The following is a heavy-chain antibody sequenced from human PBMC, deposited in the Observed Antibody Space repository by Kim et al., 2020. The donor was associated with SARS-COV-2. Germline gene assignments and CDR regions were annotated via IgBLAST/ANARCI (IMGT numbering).Heavy chain of an antibody. J-gene: IGHJ3*02. V-gene: IGHV3-7*03. CDR2: MKEDGSKK. D-gene: IGHD5-12*01. CDR1: GFTFSSYW. Sequence: GGSLRLSCAASGFTFSSYWMSWVRQAPGKGLEWVAKMKEDGSKKEYVDSVKGRFTISRDNAKNSVFLQLDSLRVEDTAVYYCVRDGPGGGSNLAAFDIWGQGTMVTVSS. CDR3: VRDGPGGGSNLAAFDI.